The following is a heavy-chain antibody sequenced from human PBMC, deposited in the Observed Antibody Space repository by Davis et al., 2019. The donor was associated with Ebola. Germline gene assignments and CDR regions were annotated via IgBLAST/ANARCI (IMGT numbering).Heavy chain of an antibody. CDR2: IYWYDDK. CDR1: GFSLSTRGVG. V-gene: IGHV2-5*01. D-gene: IGHD2-21*02. J-gene: IGHJ4*02. CDR3: AHRRVPMEHIVVVTAWGSFDY. Sequence: SGPTLVKPTQTLTLTCTFSGFSLSTRGVGVGWIRQPPGKALEWLALIYWYDDKRYSPSLKSRLTITKDTSKNQVVLTMTNMDPVDTATYYCAHRRVPMEHIVVVTAWGSFDYWGQGTLVTVSS.